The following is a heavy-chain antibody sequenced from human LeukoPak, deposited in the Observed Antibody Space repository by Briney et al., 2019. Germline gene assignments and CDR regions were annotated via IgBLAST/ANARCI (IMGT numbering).Heavy chain of an antibody. J-gene: IGHJ4*02. CDR1: GFTFSSYS. CDR3: ARGSSSWYGDY. Sequence: GGSLRLSCAASGFTFSSYSMNWVRQAPGKGLEWVSSISSSGSYIYYADSVKGRFTISRDNAKNSLYPQMNSLRAEGTAVYYCARGSSSWYGDYWGQGTLVTVSS. V-gene: IGHV3-21*01. D-gene: IGHD6-13*01. CDR2: ISSSGSYI.